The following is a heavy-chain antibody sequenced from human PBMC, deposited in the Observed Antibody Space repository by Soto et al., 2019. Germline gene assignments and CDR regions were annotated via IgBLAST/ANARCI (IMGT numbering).Heavy chain of an antibody. CDR1: RVSVKTLD. J-gene: IGHJ6*02. CDR2: IYSGGST. V-gene: IGHV3-53*05. CDR3: AKSNDKSRDYYSGMGV. Sequence: PGCCLKIGCAASRVSVKTLDVDGFRQTPGKGLEWVSVIYSGGSTYYADSVKGRFTISRDNSKNTLYLQMNSLRAEDTAVYYCAKSNDKSRDYYSGMGVWGQGTTVPVSS. D-gene: IGHD1-1*01.